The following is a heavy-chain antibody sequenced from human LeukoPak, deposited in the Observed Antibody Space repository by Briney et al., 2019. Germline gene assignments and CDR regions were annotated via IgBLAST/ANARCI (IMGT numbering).Heavy chain of an antibody. CDR3: ASGVLGYCSSTSCYEGVY. J-gene: IGHJ4*02. D-gene: IGHD2-2*01. CDR1: GFTFSSYS. Sequence: GGSLRLSCAASGFTFSSYSMNWVRQAPGKGLEWVSSISSSSSYIYYADSVKGRFTISRDNAKNSLYLQKNSLRAEDTAVYYCASGVLGYCSSTSCYEGVYWGQGTLVTVSS. V-gene: IGHV3-21*01. CDR2: ISSSSSYI.